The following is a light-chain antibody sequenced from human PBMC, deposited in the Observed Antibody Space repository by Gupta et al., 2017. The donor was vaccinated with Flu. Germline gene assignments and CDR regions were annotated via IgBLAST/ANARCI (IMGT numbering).Light chain of an antibody. CDR2: FAS. CDR3: HQSRSFPFT. J-gene: IGKJ3*01. Sequence: KERVTITCRASQNIGWSLHWYQHKPDQSPKLLITFASQSFSGVPSRFSGSGPGTDFTLTINGLEAEDATTYYCHQSRSFPFTFGPGTKVDIK. CDR1: QNIGWS. V-gene: IGKV6-21*01.